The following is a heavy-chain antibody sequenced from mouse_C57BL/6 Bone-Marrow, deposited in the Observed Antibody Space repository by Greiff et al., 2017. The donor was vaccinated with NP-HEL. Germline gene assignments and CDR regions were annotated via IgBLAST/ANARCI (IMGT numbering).Heavy chain of an antibody. D-gene: IGHD1-1*01. CDR3: AYYGSKGFDY. CDR2: INPYNGGT. V-gene: IGHV1-19*01. J-gene: IGHJ2*01. Sequence: VQLKESGPVLVKPGASVKMSCKASGYTFTDYYMNWVKQSHGKSLEWIGVINPYNGGTSYNQKFKGKATLTVDKSSSTAYMELNSLTSEDSAVYYCAYYGSKGFDYWGQGTTLTVSS. CDR1: GYTFTDYY.